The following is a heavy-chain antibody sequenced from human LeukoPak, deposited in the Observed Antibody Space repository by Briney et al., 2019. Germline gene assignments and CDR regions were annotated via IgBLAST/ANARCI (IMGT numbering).Heavy chain of an antibody. V-gene: IGHV3-48*03. D-gene: IGHD2-8*01. CDR1: GFTFSSYE. Sequence: PGGSLRLSCAASGFTFSSYEMNWVRQAPGKGLEWVSYISSTGTTIYYADSVKGRFTISRDNAKNSLYLQMNSLRAEDTAVYYCAKSYCTNGVCYRAFDIWGQGTMVTVSS. J-gene: IGHJ3*02. CDR2: ISSTGTTI. CDR3: AKSYCTNGVCYRAFDI.